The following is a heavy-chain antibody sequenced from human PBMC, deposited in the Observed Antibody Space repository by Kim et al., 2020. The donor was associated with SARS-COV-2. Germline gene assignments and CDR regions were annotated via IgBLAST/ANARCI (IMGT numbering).Heavy chain of an antibody. CDR2: SPI. J-gene: IGHJ5*02. V-gene: IGHV3-48*01. Sequence: SPIDDDDSGKGRFTISRDNAKNSLYLQMNSLRAEDTAVYYCARDQGGSSNPWGQGTLVTVSS. D-gene: IGHD2-15*01. CDR3: ARDQGGSSNP.